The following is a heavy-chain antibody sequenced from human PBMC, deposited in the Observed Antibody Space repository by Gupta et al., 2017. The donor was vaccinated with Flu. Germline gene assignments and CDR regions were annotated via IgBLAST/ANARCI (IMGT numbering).Heavy chain of an antibody. D-gene: IGHD4-17*01. J-gene: IGHJ4*02. V-gene: IGHV1-2*02. Sequence: PGQGLEWMGWINPTSGNINYAQKFRGRVTMTGDTSISTAYMDLSRLASDDTAVYYCASSPPDYQFSGDYGFDQWGQGTPVTVSS. CDR3: ASSPPDYQFSGDYGFDQ. CDR2: INPTSGNI.